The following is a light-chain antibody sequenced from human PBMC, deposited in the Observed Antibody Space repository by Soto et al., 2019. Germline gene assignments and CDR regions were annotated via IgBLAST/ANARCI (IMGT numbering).Light chain of an antibody. Sequence: DIPMTPSPSPLSASFGAIVPIPCRASQSLSGWVAWYQQKPGKAPKLLIYAASSLQSGVPSWLSRSGSGTDFTLTICCLQPEDFATYYCQHSYGTPHTFGQRTKVDI. CDR1: QSLSGW. CDR2: AAS. V-gene: IGKV1-39*01. CDR3: QHSYGTPHT. J-gene: IGKJ1*01.